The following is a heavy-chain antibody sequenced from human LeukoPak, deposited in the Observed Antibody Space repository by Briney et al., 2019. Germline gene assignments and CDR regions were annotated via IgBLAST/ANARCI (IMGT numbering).Heavy chain of an antibody. D-gene: IGHD2-15*01. J-gene: IGHJ5*02. CDR1: GYTFTSYG. V-gene: IGHV1-18*01. CDR3: AREGDSVVVAAPGNWFDP. CDR2: ISAYNGNT. Sequence: ASVKVSCKASGYTFTSYGISWVRQAPGQGLEWMGWISAYNGNTNYVQKLQGRVTMTTDTSTSTAYMELRSLRSDDTAVYYCAREGDSVVVAAPGNWFDPWGQGTLVTVSS.